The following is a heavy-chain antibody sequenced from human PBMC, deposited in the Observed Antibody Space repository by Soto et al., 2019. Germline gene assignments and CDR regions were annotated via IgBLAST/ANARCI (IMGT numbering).Heavy chain of an antibody. CDR3: SRVKATVYRHYYFDY. CDR2: IFYTGST. Sequence: PSESRTATSHFSGGTLNIGDYCWRWIRHHPGTGREWIGSIFYTGSTYYSPSLKSRASMSMDTSKHQFSLRLRSLTAADTAVSFCSRVKATVYRHYYFDYWGQGTPGTVSS. CDR1: GGTLNIGDYC. V-gene: IGHV4-30-4*01. J-gene: IGHJ4*02. D-gene: IGHD4-17*01.